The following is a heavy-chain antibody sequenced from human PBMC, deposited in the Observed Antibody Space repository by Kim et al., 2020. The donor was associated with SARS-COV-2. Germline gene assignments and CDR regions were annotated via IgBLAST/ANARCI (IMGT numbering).Heavy chain of an antibody. CDR3: AAVPYYYGMDV. CDR2: YT. J-gene: IGHJ6*02. D-gene: IGHD3-10*01. Sequence: YTYYADSGQGRFTISRDNAKTSLYLQMNSLRAEDTAVYYCAAVPYYYGMDVWGQGTTVTVSS. V-gene: IGHV3-21*01.